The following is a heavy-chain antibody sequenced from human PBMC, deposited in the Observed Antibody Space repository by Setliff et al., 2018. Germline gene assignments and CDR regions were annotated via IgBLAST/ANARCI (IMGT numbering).Heavy chain of an antibody. CDR1: DGSLSTYY. CDR2: AYYSGTA. V-gene: IGHV4-59*01. J-gene: IGHJ4*02. D-gene: IGHD5-12*01. CDR3: ARGGTFRYFDF. Sequence: KPSETLSLTCTVSDGSLSTYYWSWIRQPPGKGLEFIGYAYYSGTANYSPSLRSRLTISVDTSKNQFSLKLRSVTAADTAVYYCARGGTFRYFDFWGQGAPVTVSS.